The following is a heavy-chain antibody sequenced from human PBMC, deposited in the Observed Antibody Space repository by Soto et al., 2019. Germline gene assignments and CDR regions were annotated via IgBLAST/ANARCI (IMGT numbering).Heavy chain of an antibody. D-gene: IGHD1-26*01. Sequence: SETLSLTCTVSGGSISSYYWSWIRQPPGKGLEWIGYIYYSGSTNYNPSLKSRVTISVDTSKNQFSLKLSSVTAADTAVYYCARLRGSGWELPNSFDPWGQGTLVTVSS. V-gene: IGHV4-59*01. CDR2: IYYSGST. J-gene: IGHJ5*02. CDR1: GGSISSYY. CDR3: ARLRGSGWELPNSFDP.